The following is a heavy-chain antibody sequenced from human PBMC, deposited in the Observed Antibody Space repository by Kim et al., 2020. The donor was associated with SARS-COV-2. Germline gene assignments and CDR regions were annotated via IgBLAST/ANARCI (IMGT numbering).Heavy chain of an antibody. CDR1: GGTFSSYA. J-gene: IGHJ4*02. CDR2: IIPIFGTA. V-gene: IGHV1-69*13. Sequence: SVKVSCKASGGTFSSYAISWVRQAPGQGLEWMGGIIPIFGTANYAQKFQGRVTITADESTSTAYMELSSLRSEDTAVYYCARELEQPGDFDYWGQGTLVTVSS. CDR3: ARELEQPGDFDY. D-gene: IGHD6-13*01.